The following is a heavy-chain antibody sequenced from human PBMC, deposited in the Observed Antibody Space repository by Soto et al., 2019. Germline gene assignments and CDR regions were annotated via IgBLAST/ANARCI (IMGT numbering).Heavy chain of an antibody. CDR3: ARGGYYDNSWGKLSHYGLDV. Sequence: QVQLAQSANEVKKPGASVRVSCKAAGYTFIRYGIAWVRQAPGQGLEWMGWISPYNNYKVYAQKFQGRVSMTADTSTRTVYMKLKGLKSDDTAVYYGARGGYYDNSWGKLSHYGLDVWGQGTSVSVS. J-gene: IGHJ6*02. V-gene: IGHV1-18*01. CDR1: GYTFIRYG. CDR2: ISPYNNYK. D-gene: IGHD3-16*01.